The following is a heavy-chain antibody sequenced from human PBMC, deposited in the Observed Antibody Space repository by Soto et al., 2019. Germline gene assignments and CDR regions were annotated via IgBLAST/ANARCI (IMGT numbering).Heavy chain of an antibody. CDR3: ARVEVIGYYYDSKGWFDP. CDR2: IYHSGST. Sequence: SETLSLTCTVSGYSISSGYYWGWIRQPPGKGLEWIGSIYHSGSTYYNPSLKSRVTISVDTSKNQFSLKLSSVTAADTAVYYCARVEVIGYYYDSKGWFDPWGQGTLVTVSS. CDR1: GYSISSGYY. D-gene: IGHD3-22*01. V-gene: IGHV4-38-2*02. J-gene: IGHJ5*02.